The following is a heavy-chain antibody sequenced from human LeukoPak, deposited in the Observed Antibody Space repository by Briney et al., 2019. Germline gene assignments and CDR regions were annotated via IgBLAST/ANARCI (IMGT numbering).Heavy chain of an antibody. V-gene: IGHV1-18*01. D-gene: IGHD4-23*01. CDR3: ARDEEVVTPGGDYGMDV. CDR1: GYTFTSYG. CDR2: ISAYNGNT. J-gene: IGHJ6*02. Sequence: ASVRVSCKASGYTFTSYGISWVRQAPGQGLEWMGWISAYNGNTNYAQKLQGRVTMTTDTSTSTAYMELRSLRSDDTAVYYCARDEEVVTPGGDYGMDVWGQGTTVTVSS.